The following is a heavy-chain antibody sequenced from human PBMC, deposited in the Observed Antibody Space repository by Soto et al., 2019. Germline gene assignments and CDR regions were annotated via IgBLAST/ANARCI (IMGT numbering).Heavy chain of an antibody. CDR3: AREQNCSDGICYSEYFQR. CDR1: GYIFTAYS. V-gene: IGHV1-46*01. CDR2: VNPSGGAT. Sequence: QVQLVQSGAEVKKPGASVKVSCKASGYIFTAYSMHWVRQAPGQGLEWMGVVNPSGGATNHAQKFEGRITMTRDTSTSTVYVALSSPTSEDTAVYYCAREQNCSDGICYSEYFQRWGQGTLVTVSS. D-gene: IGHD2-15*01. J-gene: IGHJ1*01.